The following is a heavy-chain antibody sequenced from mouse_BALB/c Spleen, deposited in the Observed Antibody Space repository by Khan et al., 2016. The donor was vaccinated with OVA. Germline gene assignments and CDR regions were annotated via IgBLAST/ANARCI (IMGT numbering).Heavy chain of an antibody. Sequence: VQLVESGPGLVAPSQSLSITCTVSGFSLSRYNIHWVRQPPGKGLEWLGMIWAGGDTDYNSTLKSRLNISKDNSKSQVFLKMNSLQTDDTAMYYCARAYYRYDGYYAMDYWGQGTSVIVSS. CDR1: GFSLSRYN. CDR2: IWAGGDT. D-gene: IGHD2-14*01. J-gene: IGHJ4*01. V-gene: IGHV2-6-4*01. CDR3: ARAYYRYDGYYAMDY.